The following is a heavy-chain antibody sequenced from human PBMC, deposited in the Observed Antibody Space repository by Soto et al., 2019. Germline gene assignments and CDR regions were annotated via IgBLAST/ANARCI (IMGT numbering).Heavy chain of an antibody. J-gene: IGHJ4*02. CDR1: GGIFSSYA. Sequence: QVQLGQSGAEVKTPGSSVKVSCKASGGIFSSYAISWQRQSPGQGREWMGAVIPILGQAYYAQDLQDRVSITADESTRTIYMELSRRRAEDTAGYFCARVGRIGAPPGTDYWGQGTLVTVSS. V-gene: IGHV1-69*01. CDR2: VIPILGQA. D-gene: IGHD1-26*01. CDR3: ARVGRIGAPPGTDY.